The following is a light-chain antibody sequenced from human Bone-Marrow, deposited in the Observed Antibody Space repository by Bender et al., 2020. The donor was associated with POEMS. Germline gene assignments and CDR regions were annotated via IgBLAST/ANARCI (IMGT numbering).Light chain of an antibody. V-gene: IGLV2-11*01. J-gene: IGLJ2*01. CDR1: SSDIGDYNY. Sequence: QSVLTQPPSVSGSPGQSVIISCTGTSSDIGDYNYVSWYQQHPDKAPKLIIYDDRQPRAGDPDRFSGSKTDNTASMTSPGLEAADEADYCCCSYAGNFVIFGGGTKLTVL. CDR3: CSYAGNFVI. CDR2: DDR.